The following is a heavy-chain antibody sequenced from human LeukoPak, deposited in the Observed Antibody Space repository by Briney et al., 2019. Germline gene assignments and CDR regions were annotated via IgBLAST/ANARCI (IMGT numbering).Heavy chain of an antibody. V-gene: IGHV3-74*01. J-gene: IGHJ4*02. CDR3: ARGPSGYINY. Sequence: GGSLRLSCAASGFTFSSYWMHWVRHAPGKGLVWVSRINSDGSYTIYADSVKGRFPISRDNAKNTLYLQMNSLRAEDTAVYYCARGPSGYINYWGQGTLVTVSS. CDR2: INSDGSYT. D-gene: IGHD5-12*01. CDR1: GFTFSSYW.